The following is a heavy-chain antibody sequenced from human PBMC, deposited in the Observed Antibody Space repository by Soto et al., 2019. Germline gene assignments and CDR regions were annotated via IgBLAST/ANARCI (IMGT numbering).Heavy chain of an antibody. D-gene: IGHD6-19*01. CDR2: INAGNGNT. J-gene: IGHJ5*02. Sequence: ASVKVSCKASGYTFTSYAMHWVRQAPGQRLEWMGWINAGNGNTKYSQKLQGRVTMTTDTSTSTAYMELRSLRSDDTAVYYCARESGLQRWLTFDPWGQGPLVTVSS. V-gene: IGHV1-3*01. CDR1: GYTFTSYA. CDR3: ARESGLQRWLTFDP.